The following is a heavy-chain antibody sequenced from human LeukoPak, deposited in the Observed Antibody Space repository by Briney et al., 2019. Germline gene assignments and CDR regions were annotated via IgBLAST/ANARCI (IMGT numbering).Heavy chain of an antibody. CDR1: GFTFSSYA. V-gene: IGHV3-30-3*01. D-gene: IGHD3/OR15-3a*01. J-gene: IGHJ6*02. CDR3: ARAFRNPLDPHYYYYGMDV. Sequence: PGGSLRLSCAASGFTFSSYAMHWVRQAPGKGLEWVAVISYDGSNKYYADSVKGRFTISRDNSKNTLYLQMNSLRAGDTAVYYCARAFRNPLDPHYYYYGMDVWGQGTTVTVSS. CDR2: ISYDGSNK.